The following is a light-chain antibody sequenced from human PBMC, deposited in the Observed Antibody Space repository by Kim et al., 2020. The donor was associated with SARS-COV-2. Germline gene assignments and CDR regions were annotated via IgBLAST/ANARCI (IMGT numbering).Light chain of an antibody. V-gene: IGKV3-15*01. CDR2: GVS. CDR3: QQYNNWPPMYT. CDR1: QSVSSN. Sequence: SPGESATLSCRASQSVSSNLAWYQQKPGQAPRLLIYGVSTRATGIPARFSGSGSGTEFTLTISSLQSEDFAVYYCQQYNNWPPMYTFGQGTKLEI. J-gene: IGKJ2*01.